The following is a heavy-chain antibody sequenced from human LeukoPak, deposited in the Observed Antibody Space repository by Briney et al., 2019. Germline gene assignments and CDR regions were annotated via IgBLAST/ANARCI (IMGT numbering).Heavy chain of an antibody. D-gene: IGHD3-3*01. Sequence: PSETLSLTYTVSGGSISSNSYYWGWLRQPPGTGLEWIGSIYYSGSTYYNPSLKSRVTISVDTSKNQFSLKLSSVTAADTAVYYCATYTHVLRFLEWLPPHYYGMDVWGQGTTVTVSS. CDR1: GGSISSNSYY. CDR3: ATYTHVLRFLEWLPPHYYGMDV. V-gene: IGHV4-39*01. J-gene: IGHJ6*02. CDR2: IYYSGST.